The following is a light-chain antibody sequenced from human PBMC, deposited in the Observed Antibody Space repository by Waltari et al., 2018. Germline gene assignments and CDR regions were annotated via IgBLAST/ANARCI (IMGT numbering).Light chain of an antibody. J-gene: IGKJ5*01. CDR3: HQYYIPPLT. CDR1: QSVLSTSNRKTY. V-gene: IGKV4-1*01. Sequence: DIVMTQSPDSLAVSPGERATINCKSSQSVLSTSNRKTYLAWYQQKPGQTPRLLINWASTRASGVPDRFSGSGSGTDFTLTVSSLQAEDVAVYYCHQYYIPPLTFGQGTRLEIK. CDR2: WAS.